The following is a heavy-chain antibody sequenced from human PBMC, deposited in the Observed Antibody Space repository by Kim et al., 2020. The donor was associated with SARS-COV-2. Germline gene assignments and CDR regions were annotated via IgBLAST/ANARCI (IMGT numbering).Heavy chain of an antibody. CDR3: ARDYGDYVEDPYYYYGVVV. CDR1: GFTFSSYS. J-gene: IGHJ6*02. D-gene: IGHD4-17*01. V-gene: IGHV3-21*01. CDR2: ISSSSSYI. Sequence: GGSLRLSCAASGFTFSSYSMNWVRQAPGKGLEWVSSISSSSSYIYYADSVKGRFTISRDNANNSLYLQMNSLRAEDTAVYYCARDYGDYVEDPYYYYGVVVWGQGTTVTAAS.